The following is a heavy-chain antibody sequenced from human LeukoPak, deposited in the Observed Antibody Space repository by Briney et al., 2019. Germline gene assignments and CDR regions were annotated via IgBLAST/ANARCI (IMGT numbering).Heavy chain of an antibody. D-gene: IGHD3-9*01. CDR1: GYTFTSYG. CDR3: AREGYDILTGYRFFDY. Sequence: VASVKVSCKASGYTFTSYGISWVRQAPGQGLEWMGWISAYNGNTNYAQKLQGRVTMTTDTSTSTAYMELRSLRSDDTAVYYCAREGYDILTGYRFFDYWGQGTLVTVSS. V-gene: IGHV1-18*01. CDR2: ISAYNGNT. J-gene: IGHJ4*02.